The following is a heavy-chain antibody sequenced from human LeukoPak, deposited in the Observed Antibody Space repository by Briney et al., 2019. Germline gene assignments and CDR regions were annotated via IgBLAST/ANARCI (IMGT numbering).Heavy chain of an antibody. J-gene: IGHJ4*02. CDR2: INHSGST. D-gene: IGHD3-10*01. CDR3: ARAIAHYYGSGSYSDY. CDR1: GGSISSYY. Sequence: PSETLSLTCTVSGGSISSYYWSWIRQPPGKGLEWIGEINHSGSTNYNPSLKSRVTISVDTSKNQFSLKLSSVTAADTAVYYCARAIAHYYGSGSYSDYWGQGTLVTVSS. V-gene: IGHV4-34*01.